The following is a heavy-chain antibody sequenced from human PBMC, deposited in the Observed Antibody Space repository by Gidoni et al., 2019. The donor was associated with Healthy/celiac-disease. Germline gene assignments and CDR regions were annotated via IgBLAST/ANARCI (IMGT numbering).Heavy chain of an antibody. D-gene: IGHD1-26*01. CDR3: AKYLGVGATWVMAFDI. CDR1: GFTFSSYA. Sequence: EVQLLESGGGLVQPGGSLRLSCAASGFTFSSYAMSWVRQAPGKGLEWVSAISGSGGSTYYADSVKGRFTISRDNSKNTLYLQMNSLRAEDTAVYYCAKYLGVGATWVMAFDIWGQGTMVTVSS. CDR2: ISGSGGST. J-gene: IGHJ3*02. V-gene: IGHV3-23*01.